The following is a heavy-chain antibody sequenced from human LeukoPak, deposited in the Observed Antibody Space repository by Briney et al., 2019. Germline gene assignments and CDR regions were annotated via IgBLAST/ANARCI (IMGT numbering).Heavy chain of an antibody. J-gene: IGHJ5*02. CDR3: ARDADPCTNGVCFPNWFDP. V-gene: IGHV3-21*01. Sequence: PGRSLRLSCAASGFTFSSYSMNWVRQAPGKGLEWVSSISSSSSYIYYADSVKGRFTISRDNAKNSLYLQMNSLRAEDTAVYYCARDADPCTNGVCFPNWFDPWGQGTLVTVSS. CDR2: ISSSSSYI. D-gene: IGHD2-8*01. CDR1: GFTFSSYS.